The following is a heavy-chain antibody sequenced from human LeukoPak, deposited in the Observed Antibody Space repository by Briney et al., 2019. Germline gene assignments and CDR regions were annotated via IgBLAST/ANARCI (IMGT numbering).Heavy chain of an antibody. V-gene: IGHV3-30-3*01. CDR3: AEGSGPTDY. Sequence: GGSLRLSCAASGFTFSGYAMHWARQAPGKGLEWVAVISYDGSNKYYADSVKGRFSISRDNSKNTLYLQMNSLRAEDTAVYYCAEGSGPTDYWGQGTLVTVSS. CDR2: ISYDGSNK. CDR1: GFTFSGYA. D-gene: IGHD2-15*01. J-gene: IGHJ4*02.